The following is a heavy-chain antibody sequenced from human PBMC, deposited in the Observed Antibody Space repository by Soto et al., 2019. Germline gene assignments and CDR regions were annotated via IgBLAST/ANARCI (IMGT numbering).Heavy chain of an antibody. CDR2: ISGTGGGT. V-gene: IGHV3-23*01. CDR3: AKRAFYGSGIPNYDGMDV. D-gene: IGHD3-10*01. CDR1: GFTFSNYA. J-gene: IGHJ6*02. Sequence: EVHLLESGGGLVQPGGSLRLSCAASGFTFSNYAMTWVRQAPGKGLEWVSVISGTGGGTNNADSAKGRFTTSRDNSKNTLYLQMHRLRAEETAVYYCAKRAFYGSGIPNYDGMDVWGQGTAVTDSS.